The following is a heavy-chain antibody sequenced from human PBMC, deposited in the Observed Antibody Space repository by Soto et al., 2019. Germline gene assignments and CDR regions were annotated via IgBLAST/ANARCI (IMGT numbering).Heavy chain of an antibody. CDR3: ARVGRSGWSPDY. CDR2: IFYSGSTTY. J-gene: IGHJ4*02. V-gene: IGHV4-59*11. CDR1: GGSISGHY. Sequence: TSETLSLTCTVSGGSISGHYWIWIRQPPGEGMEWIGYIFYSGSTTYNNNPSLKSRVTISVDTSKNQFSLRLSSVTAADTAVYYCARVGRSGWSPDYWGQGTLVTVSS. D-gene: IGHD6-19*01.